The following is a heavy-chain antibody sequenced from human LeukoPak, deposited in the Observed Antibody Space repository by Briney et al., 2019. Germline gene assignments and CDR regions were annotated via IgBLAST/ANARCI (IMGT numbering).Heavy chain of an antibody. Sequence: ASVKVSCKASGYTFTNYGIAWVRQAPGQGLEWMGWINTRSGDAQLAHSLQARVTMTTDTSTSTAYMELRSLRSDDTAVYYCARVLYYYDSSGSNEYFQHWGQGTLVTVSS. J-gene: IGHJ1*01. CDR2: INTRSGDA. CDR3: ARVLYYYDSSGSNEYFQH. D-gene: IGHD3-22*01. V-gene: IGHV1-18*01. CDR1: GYTFTNYG.